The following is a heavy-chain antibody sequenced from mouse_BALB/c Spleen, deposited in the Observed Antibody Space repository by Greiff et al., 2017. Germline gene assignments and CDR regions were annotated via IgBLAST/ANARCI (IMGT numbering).Heavy chain of an antibody. D-gene: IGHD2-3*01. V-gene: IGHV14-3*02. Sequence: VQLQQSGAELVKPGASVKLSCTASGFNIKDTYMHWVKQRPEQGLEWIGRIDPANGNTKYDPKFQGKATITADTSSNTAYLQLSSLTSEDTAVYYCARRVGDDGGLDNWGQGTSVTVSS. CDR3: ARRVGDDGGLDN. J-gene: IGHJ4*01. CDR1: GFNIKDTY. CDR2: IDPANGNT.